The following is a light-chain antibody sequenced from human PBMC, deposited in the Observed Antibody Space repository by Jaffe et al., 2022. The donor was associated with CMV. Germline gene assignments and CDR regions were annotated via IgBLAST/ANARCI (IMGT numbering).Light chain of an antibody. CDR3: AAWDDSVTGRV. V-gene: IGLV1-47*01. Sequence: QSVLTQPPSASGAPGQTVTISCSGSSSNIGSNYAYWYQHLPGTAPKLLIFRNDQRPSGVPDRFSGSKSGTSASLAISGLRSEDEGAYYCAAWDDSVTGRVFGGGTKLTVL. CDR2: RND. CDR1: SSNIGSNY. J-gene: IGLJ3*02.